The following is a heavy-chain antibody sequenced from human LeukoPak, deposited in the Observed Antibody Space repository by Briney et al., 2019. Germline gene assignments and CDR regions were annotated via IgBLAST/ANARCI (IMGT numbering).Heavy chain of an antibody. D-gene: IGHD1-14*01. CDR2: INPSGDGT. Sequence: ASVQVSCKASGHTFTTYYVHLVRQAPGQGLEWMGVINPSGDGTNYPQRFQGRVTLTRDTSTSTVYMELTSLRSEDTAMYYCAKETPNTGWFDPWGQGTLVTVSS. CDR3: AKETPNTGWFDP. V-gene: IGHV1-46*01. J-gene: IGHJ5*02. CDR1: GHTFTTYY.